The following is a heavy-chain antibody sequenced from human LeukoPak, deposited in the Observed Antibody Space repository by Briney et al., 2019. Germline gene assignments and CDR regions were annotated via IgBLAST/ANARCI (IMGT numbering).Heavy chain of an antibody. J-gene: IGHJ4*02. CDR3: ARDLIVVPAAYFDY. CDR2: IYHSGST. D-gene: IGHD2-2*01. Sequence: SETLSLTCTVSGGSISSSSYYWGWIRQPPGKGLEWIGSIYHSGSTYYNPSLKSRVAISVDTSKNQFSLKLSSVTAADTAVYYCARDLIVVPAAYFDYWGQGTLVTVSS. CDR1: GGSISSSSYY. V-gene: IGHV4-39*07.